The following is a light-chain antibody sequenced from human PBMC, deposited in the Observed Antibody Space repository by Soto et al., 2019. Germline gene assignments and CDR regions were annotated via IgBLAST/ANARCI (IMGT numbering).Light chain of an antibody. CDR3: QQRSNWPLT. CDR2: DAS. CDR1: QSVSSSS. Sequence: EIVLTQSPGTLSLSPGQRATLSCRASQSVSSSSLAWYQQRPGQAPRLLIYDASYRATGIPGRFSGSGSGTDFTLTITSLEPEDFAVYYCQQRSNWPLTFGGGTKVEIK. J-gene: IGKJ4*01. V-gene: IGKV3-11*01.